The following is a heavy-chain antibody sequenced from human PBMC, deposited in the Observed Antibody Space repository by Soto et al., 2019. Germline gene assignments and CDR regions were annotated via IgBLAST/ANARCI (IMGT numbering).Heavy chain of an antibody. CDR1: GFTFSSYW. J-gene: IGHJ4*02. D-gene: IGHD5-12*01. CDR2: IKQDGSEK. Sequence: PGGSLRLSCAASGFTFSSYWMSWVRQAPGKGLEWVANIKQDGSEKYYVDSVKGRFTISRDNAKNSLYLQMNSLRAEDTAVYYCARFNGRGYSGYRPSQIDYWGQGTLVTVSS. CDR3: ARFNGRGYSGYRPSQIDY. V-gene: IGHV3-7*05.